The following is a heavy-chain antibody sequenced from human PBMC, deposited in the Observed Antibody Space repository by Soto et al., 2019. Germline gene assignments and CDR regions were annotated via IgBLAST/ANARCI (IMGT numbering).Heavy chain of an antibody. D-gene: IGHD6-6*01. CDR1: GYTFTSYD. Sequence: QVQLVQSGAEVKKPGASVKVSCKASGYTFTSYDINWVRQAPGQGLEWMGWMNPSSGNTGYAQKYQGRVTMTRDTSISTAYMDLSSLRSEDTAVYYCARGLRSSSSESVDVWGKGTTVTVS. CDR2: MNPSSGNT. V-gene: IGHV1-8*01. CDR3: ARGLRSSSSESVDV. J-gene: IGHJ6*03.